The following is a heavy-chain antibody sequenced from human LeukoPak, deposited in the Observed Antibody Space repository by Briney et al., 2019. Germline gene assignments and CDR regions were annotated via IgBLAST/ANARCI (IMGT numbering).Heavy chain of an antibody. Sequence: GASVKVSCKASGGTFSSYAISWVRQAPGQGLEWMGGIIPIFGTANYAQKFQGRVTMTEDTSTDTAYMELSSLRSEDTAVYYCATDPVLRYFDWLLLWGQGTLVTVSS. CDR3: ATDPVLRYFDWLLL. D-gene: IGHD3-9*01. CDR1: GGTFSSYA. CDR2: IIPIFGTA. J-gene: IGHJ4*02. V-gene: IGHV1-69*06.